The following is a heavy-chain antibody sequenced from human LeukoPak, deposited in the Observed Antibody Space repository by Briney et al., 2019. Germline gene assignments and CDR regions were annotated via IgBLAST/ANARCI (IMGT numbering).Heavy chain of an antibody. D-gene: IGHD6-13*01. CDR1: GFTFSSYW. CDR2: INHNGNVN. CDR3: ATITIAAANFDY. Sequence: PGGSLRLSCAASGFTFSSYWMNWARQAPGKGLEWVASINHNGNVNYYVDSVKGRFTISRDNSKNTLYLQMNSLRAEDTAVYYCATITIAAANFDYWGQGTLVTVSS. V-gene: IGHV3-7*03. J-gene: IGHJ4*02.